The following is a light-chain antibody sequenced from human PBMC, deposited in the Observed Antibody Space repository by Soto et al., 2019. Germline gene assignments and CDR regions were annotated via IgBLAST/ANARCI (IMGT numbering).Light chain of an antibody. CDR2: ENN. CDR3: HSYDSSLSGYV. J-gene: IGLJ1*01. CDR1: SSNIGAGYE. V-gene: IGLV1-40*01. Sequence: QSVLTQPPSVSEAPGQRVTISCTGSSSNIGAGYEAHWYQQVPGTAPKLLIYENNNRPSGVPDRCSGSKSGTSASLAITGLQAEDEAEYYCHSYDSSLSGYVFGTGTKLTVL.